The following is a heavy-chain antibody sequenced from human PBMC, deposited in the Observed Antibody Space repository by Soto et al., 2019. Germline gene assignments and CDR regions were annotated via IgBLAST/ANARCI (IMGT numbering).Heavy chain of an antibody. CDR2: ISGSGGRT. V-gene: IGHV3-23*01. J-gene: IGHJ3*02. CDR1: GFPFSSYA. Sequence: PGGSLRLSCVASGFPFSSYAVSWVRQTPGKGLEWVSGISGSGGRTYYADSVKGRFTISRDNSNNTLSLQMHILRAEDTAVYFCAKGGYYSLFDIWGQGTMVTVSS. CDR3: AKGGYYSLFDI. D-gene: IGHD3-16*01.